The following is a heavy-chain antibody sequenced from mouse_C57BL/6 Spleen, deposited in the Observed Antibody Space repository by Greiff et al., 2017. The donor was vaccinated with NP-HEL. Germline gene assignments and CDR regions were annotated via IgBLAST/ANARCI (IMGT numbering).Heavy chain of an antibody. V-gene: IGHV1-54*01. CDR3: ARVGDGYYGYFDV. CDR2: INPGSGGT. J-gene: IGHJ1*03. Sequence: VQLQQSGAELVRPGTSVKVSCKASGYAFTNYLIEWVKQRPGQGLEWIGVINPGSGGTNYNEKFKGKATLTADKSSSTAYMQLSSLTSEDSAVYFCARVGDGYYGYFDVWGTGTTVTVSS. D-gene: IGHD2-3*01. CDR1: GYAFTNYL.